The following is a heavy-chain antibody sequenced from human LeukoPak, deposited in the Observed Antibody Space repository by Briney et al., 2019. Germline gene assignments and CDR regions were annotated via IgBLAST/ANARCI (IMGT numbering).Heavy chain of an antibody. CDR1: GYTLTELS. CDR3: ATDYPRYCSGGSCYSD. V-gene: IGHV1-24*01. J-gene: IGHJ4*02. Sequence: GASVKVSCKVSGYTLTELSMHWVRQAPGQGLEWMGGFDPEDGETIYAQKFQGRVTMTEDTSTDTAYMELSSLRSEDTAVYYCATDYPRYCSGGSCYSDWGQGTLVTVSS. D-gene: IGHD2-15*01. CDR2: FDPEDGET.